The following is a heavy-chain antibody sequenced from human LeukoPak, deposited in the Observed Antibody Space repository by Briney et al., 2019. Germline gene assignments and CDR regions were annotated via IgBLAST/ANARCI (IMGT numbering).Heavy chain of an antibody. CDR1: GGSISSGGYY. D-gene: IGHD3-10*01. Sequence: SQTLSLTCTVSGGSISSGGYYWSWIRQHPGKGLEWIGYIYYSGSTYYNPSLKSRVTISVDTSKNQCPLKLSSVTAADTAMYYCSGTMVRGVIISFDYWGQGTLVTVSS. CDR2: IYYSGST. CDR3: SGTMVRGVIISFDY. V-gene: IGHV4-31*03. J-gene: IGHJ4*02.